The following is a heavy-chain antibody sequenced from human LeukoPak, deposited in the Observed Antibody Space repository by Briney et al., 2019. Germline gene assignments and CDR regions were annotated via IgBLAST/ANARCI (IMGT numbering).Heavy chain of an antibody. Sequence: ASVKVSCKASGYTFTSYGISWVRQAPGQGLEWMGWISAYNGNTNYAQKLQGRVTMTTDTSTSTAYMELRSLRSDDTAVYYCARVWDVFIGATHFDYWGQGTLVTVSS. CDR2: ISAYNGNT. CDR3: ARVWDVFIGATHFDY. J-gene: IGHJ4*02. CDR1: GYTFTSYG. D-gene: IGHD1-26*01. V-gene: IGHV1-18*01.